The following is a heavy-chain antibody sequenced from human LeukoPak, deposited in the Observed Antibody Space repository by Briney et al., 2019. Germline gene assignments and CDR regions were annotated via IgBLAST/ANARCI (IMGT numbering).Heavy chain of an antibody. CDR3: ARAPGYYYDSSGYFY. CDR1: GGTFSSYA. Sequence: SVKVSCKASGGTFSSYAISWVRQAPGQGLGWMGGIIPIFGTANYAQKFQGRVTITADESTSTAYMELSSLRSEDTAVYYCARAPGYYYDSSGYFYWGQGTLVTVSS. CDR2: IIPIFGTA. V-gene: IGHV1-69*01. D-gene: IGHD3-22*01. J-gene: IGHJ4*02.